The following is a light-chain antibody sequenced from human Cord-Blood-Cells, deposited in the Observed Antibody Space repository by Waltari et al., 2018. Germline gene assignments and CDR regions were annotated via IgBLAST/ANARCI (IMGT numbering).Light chain of an antibody. CDR2: DVS. CDR1: SSAVGGYNY. CDR3: CSYAGSVWV. J-gene: IGLJ3*02. V-gene: IGLV2-11*01. Sequence: QSALTQPRSVSGSPGQSVTISCTGTSSAVGGYNYVSWYQQHPGKAPKLMIYDVSKRPERVPDRVSGSKSGNTASLTISGLQAEDEADYYCCSYAGSVWVFGGETKLTVL.